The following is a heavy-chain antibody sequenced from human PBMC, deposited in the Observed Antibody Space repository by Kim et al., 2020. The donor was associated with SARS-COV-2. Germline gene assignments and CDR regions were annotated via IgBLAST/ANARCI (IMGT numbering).Heavy chain of an antibody. V-gene: IGHV3-48*04. CDR1: GFTFSSYS. Sequence: GSLRLSCAASGFTFSSYSMNWVRQAPGKGLEWVSYISSSSSTIYYADSVKGRFTISRDNAKNSLYLQMNSLRAEDTAVYYCAREESLAVAGTVWYFDYWGQGTLVTVSS. CDR3: AREESLAVAGTVWYFDY. CDR2: ISSSSSTI. D-gene: IGHD6-19*01. J-gene: IGHJ4*02.